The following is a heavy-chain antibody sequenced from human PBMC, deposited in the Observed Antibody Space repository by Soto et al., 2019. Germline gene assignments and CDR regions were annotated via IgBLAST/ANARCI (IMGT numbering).Heavy chain of an antibody. CDR1: GFTFSSYS. CDR3: ARGPYYYYDSSGYYYFDY. D-gene: IGHD3-22*01. V-gene: IGHV3-21*01. Sequence: RGSLRLSCAASGFTFSSYSMNWVRQAPGKGLEWVSSISSSSSYIYYADSVKGRFTISRDNAKNSLYLQMNSLRAEDTAVYYCARGPYYYYDSSGYYYFDYWGQGTLVTVYS. CDR2: ISSSSSYI. J-gene: IGHJ4*02.